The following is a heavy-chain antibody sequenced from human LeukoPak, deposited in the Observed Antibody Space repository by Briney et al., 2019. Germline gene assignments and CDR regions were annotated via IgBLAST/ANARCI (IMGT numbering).Heavy chain of an antibody. J-gene: IGHJ4*02. V-gene: IGHV3-30*04. D-gene: IGHD5-12*01. Sequence: PGGSLRLSCAASGFTFSSYAMHWVRQAPGKGLEWVAVISYDGSNKYYADSVKGRFTISRDNSKDTLYLQMNSLRAEDTAVYYCASHSGYDSHRYFDYWGQGTLVPVSS. CDR3: ASHSGYDSHRYFDY. CDR1: GFTFSSYA. CDR2: ISYDGSNK.